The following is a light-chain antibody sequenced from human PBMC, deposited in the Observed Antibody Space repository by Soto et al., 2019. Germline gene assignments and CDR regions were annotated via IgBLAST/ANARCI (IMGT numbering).Light chain of an antibody. CDR1: SSNIGAGYD. CDR3: QSYDSSLSGLL. J-gene: IGLJ2*01. Sequence: QAVVTQPPSVSGAPGQRVTISCTGNSSNIGAGYDVHWYQQLPGTAPKLLIYGNSNRPSGVPDRFSGSKSGTSASLAITGLQAEDEAYYYCQSYDSSLSGLLFGGGTKLTVL. V-gene: IGLV1-40*01. CDR2: GNS.